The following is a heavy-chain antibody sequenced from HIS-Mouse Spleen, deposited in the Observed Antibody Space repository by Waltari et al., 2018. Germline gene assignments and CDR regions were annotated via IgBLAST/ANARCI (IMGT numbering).Heavy chain of an antibody. CDR3: ASVPVAGTEGYFDY. V-gene: IGHV1-8*01. D-gene: IGHD6-19*01. Sequence: QVQLVQSGAEVKKPGASVKVPCKASGYTFTSYDINGVRQATGQGLEWMGWMNPNSGNTGYAQKFQGRVTMTRNTSISTAYMELSSLRSEDTAVYYCASVPVAGTEGYFDYWGQGTLVTVSS. CDR1: GYTFTSYD. J-gene: IGHJ4*02. CDR2: MNPNSGNT.